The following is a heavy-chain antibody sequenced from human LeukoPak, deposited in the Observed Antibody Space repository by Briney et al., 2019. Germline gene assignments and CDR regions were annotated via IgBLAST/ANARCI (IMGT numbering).Heavy chain of an antibody. Sequence: PSETLSLTCTVSGGSIRGYYWSWIRQPPGKGLEWIGYIYYSGSTNYNPSLKSRVTISVDTSKNQFSLKLSSATAADTAVYYCARVSGYNWNFDYWGQGTLVTVSS. J-gene: IGHJ4*02. D-gene: IGHD5-24*01. CDR3: ARVSGYNWNFDY. CDR2: IYYSGST. CDR1: GGSIRGYY. V-gene: IGHV4-59*01.